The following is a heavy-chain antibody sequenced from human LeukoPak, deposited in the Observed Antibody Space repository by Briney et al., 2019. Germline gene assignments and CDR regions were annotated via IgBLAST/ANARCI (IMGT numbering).Heavy chain of an antibody. V-gene: IGHV1-18*01. CDR2: ISTYNSNT. CDR3: ARRVGSMTRFDY. D-gene: IGHD1-26*01. CDR1: GYTFTSYG. J-gene: IGHJ4*02. Sequence: GASVKVSCKASGYTFTSYGISWVRQAPGQGLEWMGWISTYNSNTNYAQKLQGRVTMTTDTSTNTAYMELRSLRSDDTAVYYCARRVGSMTRFDYWGQGTLVTVSS.